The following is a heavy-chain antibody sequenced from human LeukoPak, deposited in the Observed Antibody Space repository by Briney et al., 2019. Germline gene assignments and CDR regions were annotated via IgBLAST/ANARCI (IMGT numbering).Heavy chain of an antibody. CDR3: ARGVGTIEVARPSRPGTFDL. J-gene: IGHJ4*02. V-gene: IGHV5-51*01. CDR1: GYSFTNYW. Sequence: GESLKIFCKDSGYSFTNYWIAWGRQMPGKGLEWRGIIYPADSDTKYSPSFEGQVTISADTSISTAYLHWTSLKASDTGLYYCARGVGTIEVARPSRPGTFDLWGQGTLVTVSS. CDR2: IYPADSDT. D-gene: IGHD6-19*01.